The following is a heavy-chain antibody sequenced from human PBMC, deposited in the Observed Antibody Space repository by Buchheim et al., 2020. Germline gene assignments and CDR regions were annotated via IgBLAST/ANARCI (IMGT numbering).Heavy chain of an antibody. D-gene: IGHD3-10*01. CDR1: EFTFSSFG. Sequence: QVQLVESGGGVVQPGRSLRLSCAASEFTFSSFGMHWVRQAPGKGLEWVAVISYDGSNNYYTDSVKGRFTISRDNSKNTLYLQMNSLRAEDTAVYYCAKDMAGTGTQGHYYYSGMDVWGQGTT. CDR2: ISYDGSNN. V-gene: IGHV3-30*18. J-gene: IGHJ6*02. CDR3: AKDMAGTGTQGHYYYSGMDV.